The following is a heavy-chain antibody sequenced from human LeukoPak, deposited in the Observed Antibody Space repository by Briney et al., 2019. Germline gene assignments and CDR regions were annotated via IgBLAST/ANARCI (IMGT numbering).Heavy chain of an antibody. CDR2: INHSGST. D-gene: IGHD3-22*01. V-gene: IGHV4-34*01. Sequence: ETLSLTCAVYGGSFSGYYWSWIRQPPGKGLEWIGEINHSGSTNYNPSLKSRVTISVDTSKNQFSLKLSSVTAADTAVYYCARGRRAYDSSGYYYGSSVGVRKQEYFQLWGQGTLVTVSS. J-gene: IGHJ1*01. CDR1: GGSFSGYY. CDR3: ARGRRAYDSSGYYYGSSVGVRKQEYFQL.